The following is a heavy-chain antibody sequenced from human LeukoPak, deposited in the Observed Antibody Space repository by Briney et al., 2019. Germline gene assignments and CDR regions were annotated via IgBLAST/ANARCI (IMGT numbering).Heavy chain of an antibody. CDR1: GGSISSSSYY. D-gene: IGHD1-26*01. CDR3: AGGPYSGSYYVDY. V-gene: IGHV4-39*07. Sequence: SETLSLTCTVSGGSISSSSYYWGWIRQPPGKGLEWIGSIYYSGSTYYNPSLKSRVTISVDTSKNQFSLKLSSVTAADTAVYYCAGGPYSGSYYVDYWGQGTLVTVSS. CDR2: IYYSGST. J-gene: IGHJ4*02.